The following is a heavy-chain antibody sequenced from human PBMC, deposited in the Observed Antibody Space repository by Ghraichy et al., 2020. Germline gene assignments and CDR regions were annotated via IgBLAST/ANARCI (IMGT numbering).Heavy chain of an antibody. Sequence: SETLSLTCAVSGGSISSGGYSWSWIRQPPGKGLEWIGYIYHSGSTYYNPSLKSRVTISVDRSKNQFSLKLSSVTAADTAVYYCARYYYDSSGYTDWYFDLWGRGTLVTVSS. CDR1: GGSISSGGYS. CDR3: ARYYYDSSGYTDWYFDL. CDR2: IYHSGST. D-gene: IGHD3-22*01. V-gene: IGHV4-30-2*01. J-gene: IGHJ2*01.